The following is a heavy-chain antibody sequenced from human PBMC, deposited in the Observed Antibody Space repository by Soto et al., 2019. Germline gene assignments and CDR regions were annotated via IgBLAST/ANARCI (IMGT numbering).Heavy chain of an antibody. J-gene: IGHJ6*02. Sequence: QVQLQQWGAGLLKPSETLSLTCAVYGGSFSGYYWSCIRQPPGKGLEWIGEINHSGSTNYNPSLKSRLTLSVDTSKNQFSLKLSSVTAADTAVYFCARATYYYGLDVWGQGTTVTVSS. CDR3: ARATYYYGLDV. V-gene: IGHV4-34*02. CDR2: INHSGST. CDR1: GGSFSGYY.